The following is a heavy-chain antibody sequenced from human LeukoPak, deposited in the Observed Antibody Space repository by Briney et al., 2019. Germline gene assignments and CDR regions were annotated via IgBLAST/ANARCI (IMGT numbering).Heavy chain of an antibody. CDR1: GFTLSSYS. D-gene: IGHD5-24*01. CDR2: ISSSSSNI. Sequence: PGGSLRLSCAASGFTLSSYSMNWVRQAPGNGLEWVSSISSSSSNIYYADSVRGRFTISRDNAKNSLYLQMNSLRVEDTAVCYCARDGPTRRDGYNYGDYWGQGTLVTVSS. J-gene: IGHJ4*02. V-gene: IGHV3-21*01. CDR3: ARDGPTRRDGYNYGDY.